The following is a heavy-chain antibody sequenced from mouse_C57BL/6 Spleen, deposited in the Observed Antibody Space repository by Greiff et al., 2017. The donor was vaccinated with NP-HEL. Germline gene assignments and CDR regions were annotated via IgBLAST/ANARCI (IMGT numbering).Heavy chain of an antibody. Sequence: VQLQQPGAELVRPGSSVKLSCKASGYTFTSYWMDWVKQRPGQGLEWIGNIYPSDSETHYNQKFKDKATLTVDKSSSTAYMQLSSLTSEDSAVYYCARLITTLIDYWGQGTTLTVSS. CDR2: IYPSDSET. CDR1: GYTFTSYW. J-gene: IGHJ2*01. D-gene: IGHD2-4*01. CDR3: ARLITTLIDY. V-gene: IGHV1-61*01.